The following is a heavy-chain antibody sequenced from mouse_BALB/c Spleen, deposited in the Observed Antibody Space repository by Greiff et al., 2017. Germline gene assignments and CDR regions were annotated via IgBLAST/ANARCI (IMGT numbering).Heavy chain of an antibody. D-gene: IGHD2-14*01. CDR3: ARSRYDEGEYYYAMDY. CDR1: GYTFTSYW. J-gene: IGHJ4*01. CDR2: INPSTSYT. Sequence: QVQLQQSGAELAKPGASVKMSCKASGYTFTSYWMHWVKQRPGQGLEWIGYINPSTSYTEYNQKFKDKATLTADKSSSTAYMQLSSLTSEDSAVYYCARSRYDEGEYYYAMDYWGQGTSVTVSS. V-gene: IGHV1-7*01.